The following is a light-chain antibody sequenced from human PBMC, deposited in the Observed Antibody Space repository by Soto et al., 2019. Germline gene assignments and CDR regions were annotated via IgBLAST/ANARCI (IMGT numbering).Light chain of an antibody. J-gene: IGLJ2*01. V-gene: IGLV1-51*01. Sequence: QSVLTQPPSVSAAPGQKVTLSCSGSSSNIGNNYVSWYQQLPGTAPKLLIYDNNKRPSGIPDRFSGSKSGTSATLGITGIQTGDEADYYCGTWDSSLSVVVFGGGTELTVL. CDR1: SSNIGNNY. CDR3: GTWDSSLSVVV. CDR2: DNN.